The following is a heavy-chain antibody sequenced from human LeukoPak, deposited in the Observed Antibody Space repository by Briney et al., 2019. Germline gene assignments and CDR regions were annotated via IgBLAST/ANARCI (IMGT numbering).Heavy chain of an antibody. V-gene: IGHV1-18*04. CDR1: GYTFTSYG. CDR3: ARNYDGSGSKYWYFDL. Sequence: ASVKVSCKASGYTFTSYGISWVRQAPGQGLEWMGWISAYNGNTNYAQKLQGRVTMTTDTSTSTAYMELRSLRSDDTAVYYCARNYDGSGSKYWYFDLWGRGTLVTVSS. CDR2: ISAYNGNT. J-gene: IGHJ2*01. D-gene: IGHD3-10*01.